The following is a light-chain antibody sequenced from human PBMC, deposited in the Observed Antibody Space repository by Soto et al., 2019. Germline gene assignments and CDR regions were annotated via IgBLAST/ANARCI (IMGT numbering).Light chain of an antibody. CDR1: QGISNW. Sequence: DIQMTQSPSSVAASIGGRVTITCRASQGISNWLAWYQQTPGKAPELLIFAASSMQSGVPSRFSGRGSGTEFTLTIGSLQHEDVATYYCQQTDSFPLSFGGGTKVDI. CDR2: AAS. J-gene: IGKJ4*02. V-gene: IGKV1D-12*01. CDR3: QQTDSFPLS.